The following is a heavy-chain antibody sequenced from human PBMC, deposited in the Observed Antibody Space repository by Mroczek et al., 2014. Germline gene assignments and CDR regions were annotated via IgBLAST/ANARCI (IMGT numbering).Heavy chain of an antibody. J-gene: IGHJ4*02. Sequence: QVQLVQSGAEVKNPGASVKVSCKASGNTFTGYYIHWVRQAPGQGLEWMGWINGNNGDTNYAQKFQGRVTMTRDTSITTAYMELRRLRSDDTAVYFCARGLRTAAATGGLGYWGQGTLVTVSS. CDR3: ARGLRTAAATGGLGY. CDR2: INGNNGDT. D-gene: IGHD6-13*01. CDR1: GNTFTGYY. V-gene: IGHV1-2*02.